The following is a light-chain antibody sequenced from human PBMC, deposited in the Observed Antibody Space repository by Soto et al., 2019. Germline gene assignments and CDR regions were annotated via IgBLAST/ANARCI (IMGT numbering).Light chain of an antibody. CDR2: GVS. V-gene: IGKV3-15*01. CDR3: QQYNNWPPMYT. Sequence: EIVMTQSPATVSVSPGERATLSCRASQGVSSNLAWYQQKPGQAPRLLIYGVSTRATGIPARFSGSGSGTEFTLTISSLQSEDFAVYYCQQYNNWPPMYTFGQGTK. J-gene: IGKJ2*01. CDR1: QGVSSN.